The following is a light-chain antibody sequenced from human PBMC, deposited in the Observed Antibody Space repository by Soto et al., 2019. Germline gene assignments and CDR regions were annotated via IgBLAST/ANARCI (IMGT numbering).Light chain of an antibody. CDR3: QQRANWPLT. CDR2: AAS. CDR1: QSVNSK. J-gene: IGKJ4*01. V-gene: IGKV3-15*01. Sequence: EIVMTHSPATLSVSPGERATLSCRASQSVNSKLAWYQQKPGQAPRLLIYAASTRATGIPARFSGSGSGTEFTLIISSLEPEDFAVYYCQQRANWPLTFGGGTKVEIK.